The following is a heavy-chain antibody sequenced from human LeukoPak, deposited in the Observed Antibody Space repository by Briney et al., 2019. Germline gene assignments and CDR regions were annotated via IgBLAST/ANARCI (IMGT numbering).Heavy chain of an antibody. V-gene: IGHV1-18*01. D-gene: IGHD3-10*01. CDR3: ASNLYGSGSYYNASPPYYYYYGMDV. CDR2: ISAYNGNT. CDR1: GYTFTSYG. Sequence: GASVNVSCTASGYTFTSYGISWVRQAPGQGLEWMGWISAYNGNTNYAQKLQGRVTMTTDTSTSTAYMELRSLRSDDTAVYYCASNLYGSGSYYNASPPYYYYYGMDVWGQGTTVTVSS. J-gene: IGHJ6*02.